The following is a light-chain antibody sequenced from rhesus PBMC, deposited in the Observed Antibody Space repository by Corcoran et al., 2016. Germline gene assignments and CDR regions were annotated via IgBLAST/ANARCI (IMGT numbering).Light chain of an antibody. Sequence: DIQMTQSPSSLSASVGDRVTITCRASQGISNYLSWYQQKPGKAPKRLINVASSLESGVPSRFSGSGSGTEFTLTISSLQPEDFAVYFCLQYNSKPFTFGPGTKLDIK. J-gene: IGKJ3*01. CDR3: LQYNSKPFT. CDR1: QGISNY. CDR2: VAS. V-gene: IGKV1-36*01.